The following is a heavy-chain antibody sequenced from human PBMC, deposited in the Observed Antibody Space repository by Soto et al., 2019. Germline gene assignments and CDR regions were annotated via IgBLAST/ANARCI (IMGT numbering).Heavy chain of an antibody. CDR3: ARRYGYSFDY. CDR1: GGSSSSYY. J-gene: IGHJ4*02. CDR2: IYYSGST. V-gene: IGHV4-59*08. D-gene: IGHD1-20*01. Sequence: QVQLQESGPGLVKPSETLSLTCTVSGGSSSSYYWSWIRQPPGKGLAWIGYIYYSGSTNYNPSLKSRVTISVDTSTTQCSLKLSSVTAADTAVYYCARRYGYSFDYWGQGTLVTVSS.